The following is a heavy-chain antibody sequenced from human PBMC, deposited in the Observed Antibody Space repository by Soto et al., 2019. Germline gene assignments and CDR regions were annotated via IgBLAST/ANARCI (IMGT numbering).Heavy chain of an antibody. J-gene: IGHJ6*02. CDR2: ISYDGSNK. V-gene: IGHV3-30-3*01. D-gene: IGHD2-8*01. CDR3: ARDHYYCTNGVCYDDYYYGMDV. CDR1: GFTFSSYA. Sequence: PGGSLRLSCAASGFTFSSYAMHWVRQAPGKGLEWVAVISYDGSNKYYADSVKGRFTISRDNSKNTLYLQMNSLRAEDTAVYYCARDHYYCTNGVCYDDYYYGMDVWGQGTTVTVSS.